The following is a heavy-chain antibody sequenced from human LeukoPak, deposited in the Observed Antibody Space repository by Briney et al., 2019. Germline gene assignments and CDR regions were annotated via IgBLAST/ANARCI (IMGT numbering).Heavy chain of an antibody. V-gene: IGHV1-2*06. J-gene: IGHJ4*02. CDR3: VRDSMVSADY. CDR2: IDPKNGGT. Sequence: ASVKVSCKASGYTFIGYYVHWVRQAPGQWLEWMGRIDPKNGGTSYAQKFQGRVTMTRDTSITTAYMDLSSLRSDDTAVYYCVRDSMVSADYWGQGTLVTVSS. D-gene: IGHD3-10*01. CDR1: GYTFIGYY.